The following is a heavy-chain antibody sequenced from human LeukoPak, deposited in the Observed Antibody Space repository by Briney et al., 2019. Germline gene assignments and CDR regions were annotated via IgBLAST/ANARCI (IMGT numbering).Heavy chain of an antibody. V-gene: IGHV4-59*01. CDR3: ASAVRGHYYYYMDV. CDR1: GGSISSYY. Sequence: SETLSLTCTVSGGSISSYYWSWIRQPPGKGLEWIGYIYYSGSTNYNASLKSRVTISVDTSNNQSSLKLSSVTAADTAVYYCASAVRGHYYYYMDVWGKGTTVTISS. D-gene: IGHD3-10*01. CDR2: IYYSGST. J-gene: IGHJ6*03.